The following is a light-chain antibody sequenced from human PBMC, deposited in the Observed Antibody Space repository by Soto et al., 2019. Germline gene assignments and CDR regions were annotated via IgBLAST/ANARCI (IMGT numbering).Light chain of an antibody. CDR1: QAIRTD. Sequence: AIQLTQSPSSLSASVGDRVTITCRASQAIRTDLGWYQQRPGKAPKVLIYDASSLQSGVPSRFSGSGSGTDFTLTISDLQPEDFATYYCLQDYNSPLTFGPGTKVDVK. CDR2: DAS. V-gene: IGKV1-6*01. J-gene: IGKJ3*01. CDR3: LQDYNSPLT.